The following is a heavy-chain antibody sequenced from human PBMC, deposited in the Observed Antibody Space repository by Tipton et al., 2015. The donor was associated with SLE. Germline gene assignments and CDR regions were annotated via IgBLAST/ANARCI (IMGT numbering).Heavy chain of an antibody. CDR2: INPNNGDT. D-gene: IGHD3-22*01. CDR1: AYTFTGYS. V-gene: IGHV1-2*02. Sequence: QLVQSGAEVKKTGASVKVSCKASAYTFTGYSFHWVRQAPGQGLEWMGWINPNNGDTKYAQKFPGRVTMNGDTSISTAYMELRRLKSDDSAVYFCARDYYDPSESTVEDNWGQGTLFTVSS. CDR3: ARDYYDPSESTVEDN. J-gene: IGHJ4*01.